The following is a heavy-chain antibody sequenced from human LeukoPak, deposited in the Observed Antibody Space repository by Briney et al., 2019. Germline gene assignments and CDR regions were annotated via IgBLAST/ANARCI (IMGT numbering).Heavy chain of an antibody. CDR3: AKDGDWINTMIVVVIYFDY. Sequence: GGSLRLSCAASGFTFSSYAMSWVRQAPGKGLEWVSAISGSGGSTYYADSVKGRFTISRDNSKNTLYLQMNSLRAEDTAVYYCAKDGDWINTMIVVVIYFDYWGQGTLVTVSS. CDR1: GFTFSSYA. CDR2: ISGSGGST. J-gene: IGHJ4*02. D-gene: IGHD3-22*01. V-gene: IGHV3-23*01.